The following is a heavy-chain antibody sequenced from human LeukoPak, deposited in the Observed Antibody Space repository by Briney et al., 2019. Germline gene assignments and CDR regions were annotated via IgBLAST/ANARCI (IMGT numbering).Heavy chain of an antibody. J-gene: IGHJ6*03. CDR3: ASSGKLVDVFLGYYYMDV. V-gene: IGHV4-31*03. Sequence: SQTLSLTCTVSGGSISSGGYYWSWIRQHPGKGLEWIGYIYYSGSTYYNPSLKGRVTISVDTSKNQFSLKLNSVTAADTAVYYCASSGKLVDVFLGYYYMDVWGKGTTVTVSS. D-gene: IGHD6-6*01. CDR2: IYYSGST. CDR1: GGSISSGGYY.